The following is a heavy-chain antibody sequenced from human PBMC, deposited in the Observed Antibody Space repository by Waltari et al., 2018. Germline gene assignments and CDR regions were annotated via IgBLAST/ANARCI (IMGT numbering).Heavy chain of an antibody. V-gene: IGHV3-7*01. CDR2: INEDERTK. Sequence: EVQLVESGGGLVQPGESLRLSCAAAGCHFSTYWMTWVRQVPGKGLEWVANINEDERTKHYVDSVKGRFTISRDNTKNSLYLQMNNLRAEDTAVYYCARHTSWSFDYWGQGSLVTVSS. D-gene: IGHD2-2*01. J-gene: IGHJ4*02. CDR1: GCHFSTYW. CDR3: ARHTSWSFDY.